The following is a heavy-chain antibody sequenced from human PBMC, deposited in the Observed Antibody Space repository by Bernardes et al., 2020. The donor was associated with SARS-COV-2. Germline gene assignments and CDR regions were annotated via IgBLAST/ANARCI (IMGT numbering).Heavy chain of an antibody. CDR3: ASPRGFHYYDSSGGAFDI. V-gene: IGHV3-53*01. D-gene: IGHD3-22*01. CDR1: GFTVSSNY. Sequence: GGSLRLSCAASGFTVSSNYMSWVRQAPGKGLEWVSVIYSGGSTYYADSVKGRFTISRDNSKNTLYLQMNSLRAEDTAVYYCASPRGFHYYDSSGGAFDIWGQGTMVTVSS. CDR2: IYSGGST. J-gene: IGHJ3*02.